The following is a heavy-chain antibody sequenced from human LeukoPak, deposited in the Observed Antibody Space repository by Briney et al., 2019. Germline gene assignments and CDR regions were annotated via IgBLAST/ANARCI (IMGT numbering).Heavy chain of an antibody. J-gene: IGHJ5*02. CDR3: ARIDGDYSRTPFDP. V-gene: IGHV3-66*02. CDR2: IYSGGST. CDR1: GFTVSSNY. Sequence: GGSLRLSRAASGFTVSSNYMSWVRQAPGKGLEWVSVIYSGGSTYYADSVKGRFTISRDNSKNTLYLQMNSLRAEDTAVYYCARIDGDYSRTPFDPWGQGTLVTVSS. D-gene: IGHD4-17*01.